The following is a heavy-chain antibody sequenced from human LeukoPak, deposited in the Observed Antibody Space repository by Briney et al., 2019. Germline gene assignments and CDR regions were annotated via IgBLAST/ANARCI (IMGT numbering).Heavy chain of an antibody. CDR2: ITGSGGGT. CDR3: AKTVRGVIVGLDY. D-gene: IGHD3-10*01. Sequence: PEGSLRLSCAASGFTFSNYAMNWVRQASGKGLEWVSGITGSGGGTFYADSVKGRFTISRDNSRNTLFLQMNSLRAEDTAVYYCAKTVRGVIVGLDYWGQGTLVTVSS. J-gene: IGHJ4*02. V-gene: IGHV3-23*01. CDR1: GFTFSNYA.